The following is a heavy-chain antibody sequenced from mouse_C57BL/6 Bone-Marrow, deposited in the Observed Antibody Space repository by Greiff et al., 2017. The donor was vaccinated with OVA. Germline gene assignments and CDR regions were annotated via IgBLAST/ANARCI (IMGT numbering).Heavy chain of an antibody. Sequence: VQLVESGPGLVAPSQSLSITCTVSGFSLPSYGVSWVRQPPGKGLEWLGVIWGDGSTNYHSALISRLSISKDNSKSQVFLKLNSLQTDDTATYYCAKEGRDYSNACFAYWGQGTLVTVSA. CDR1: GFSLPSYG. V-gene: IGHV2-3*01. J-gene: IGHJ3*01. CDR2: IWGDGST. CDR3: AKEGRDYSNACFAY. D-gene: IGHD2-5*01.